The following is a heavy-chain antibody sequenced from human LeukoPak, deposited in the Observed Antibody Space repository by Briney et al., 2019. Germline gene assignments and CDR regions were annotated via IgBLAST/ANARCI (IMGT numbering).Heavy chain of an antibody. CDR2: ISSSSSYI. Sequence: GGSLRLSCAASGFTFSSYSMNWVRQAPGKGLEWVSSISSSSSYIYYADSVKGRFTISRDNAKNSLYLQMNSLRAEDTAVYYCTRVSPAHKPRAAFDIWGQGTMVTVSS. V-gene: IGHV3-21*01. J-gene: IGHJ3*02. CDR3: TRVSPAHKPRAAFDI. CDR1: GFTFSSYS.